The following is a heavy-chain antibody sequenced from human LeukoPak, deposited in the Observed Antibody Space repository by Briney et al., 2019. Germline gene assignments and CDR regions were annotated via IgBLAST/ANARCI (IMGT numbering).Heavy chain of an antibody. CDR3: AKDLGYDSSGYFDY. V-gene: IGHV3-7*01. J-gene: IGHJ4*02. CDR2: IKEDGSDK. CDR1: GFTFRNYW. Sequence: GGSLRLSCTASGFTFRNYWMSWVRQAPGKGLECVAYIKEDGSDKNYVDSVKGRFTISRDNAKSSLYLQMNSLRAEDTAVYYCAKDLGYDSSGYFDYWGQGTLVTVSS. D-gene: IGHD3-22*01.